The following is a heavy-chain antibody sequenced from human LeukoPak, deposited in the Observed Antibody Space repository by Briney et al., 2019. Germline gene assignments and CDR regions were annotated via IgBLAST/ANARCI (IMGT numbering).Heavy chain of an antibody. D-gene: IGHD2-15*01. CDR3: AREGRDIVVVVAATGWFDP. Sequence: GASVKVSCKASGYTFTSYYMHWVRQAPGQGPEWMGVINPSGGSTSYAQKFQGRVTMTRDTSTSTVYMELSSLRSEDTAVYYCAREGRDIVVVVAATGWFDPWGQGTLVTVSS. CDR1: GYTFTSYY. J-gene: IGHJ5*02. V-gene: IGHV1-46*01. CDR2: INPSGGST.